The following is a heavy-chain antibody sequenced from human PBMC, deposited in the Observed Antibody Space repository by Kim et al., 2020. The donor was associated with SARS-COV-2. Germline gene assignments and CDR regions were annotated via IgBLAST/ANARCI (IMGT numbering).Heavy chain of an antibody. D-gene: IGHD6-13*01. Sequence: GGSLRLSCAASGFTFSSYSMNWVCQAPGKGLEWVSSISSSSSYIYYADSVKGRFTISRDNAKNSLYLQMNSLRAEDTAVYYCARCICSSRRSDWYYYGMDVWGQGTTVTVSS. CDR3: ARCICSSRRSDWYYYGMDV. CDR2: ISSSSSYI. J-gene: IGHJ6*02. V-gene: IGHV3-21*01. CDR1: GFTFSSYS.